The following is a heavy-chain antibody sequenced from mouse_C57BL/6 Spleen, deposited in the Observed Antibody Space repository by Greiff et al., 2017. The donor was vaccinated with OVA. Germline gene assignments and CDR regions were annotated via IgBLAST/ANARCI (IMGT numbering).Heavy chain of an antibody. CDR1: GYAFSSSW. J-gene: IGHJ1*03. D-gene: IGHD4-1*01. CDR3: ASRGNWDWYFDV. CDR2: IYPGDGDT. V-gene: IGHV1-82*01. Sequence: QVQLQQSGPELVKPGASVKISCKASGYAFSSSWMNWVKQRPGKGLEWIGRIYPGDGDTNYNGKFKGKATLTADKSSSTAYMQLSSLTSEDSAVYFCASRGNWDWYFDVWGTGTTVTVSS.